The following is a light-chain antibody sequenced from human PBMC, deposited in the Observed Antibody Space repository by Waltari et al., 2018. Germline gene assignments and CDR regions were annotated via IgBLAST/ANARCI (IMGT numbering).Light chain of an antibody. CDR1: LSNLGANF. Sequence: QSVLTQPPSASGTPGQSVTISCSGSLSNLGANFEYCYQQVPGTAPKILIYRNEQRPSGVPDRFSASKSGTSASLAISGLRSEDEADYFCAAWDDSLSGHFVFGTGTKVIV. CDR3: AAWDDSLSGHFV. V-gene: IGLV1-47*01. J-gene: IGLJ1*01. CDR2: RNE.